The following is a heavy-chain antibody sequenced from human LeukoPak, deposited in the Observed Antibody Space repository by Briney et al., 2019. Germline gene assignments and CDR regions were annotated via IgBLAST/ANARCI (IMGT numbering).Heavy chain of an antibody. CDR2: IKQDGSEK. D-gene: IGHD3-9*01. J-gene: IGHJ6*03. Sequence: GGSLRLSCAASGFTFSSYWMSWVRQAPGKGLEWVANIKQDGSEKYYVDSVKGRFTISRDNAKNSLYLQMNSLRAEDTAVYYCARDILTGYYVARYYYYMDVWGKGTTVTVSS. CDR1: GFTFSSYW. V-gene: IGHV3-7*01. CDR3: ARDILTGYYVARYYYYMDV.